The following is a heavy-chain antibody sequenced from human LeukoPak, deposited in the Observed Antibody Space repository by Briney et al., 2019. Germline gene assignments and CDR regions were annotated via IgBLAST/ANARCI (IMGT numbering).Heavy chain of an antibody. Sequence: PGGSLRLSCTASGFTFGDYAMSWFRQAPGKGLEWVGFIRSKAYGGTTEYAASVKGRFTISRDNSKNTLYLQMNSLRAEDTAVYYCAKVGAYYYDSSGYYWDDAFDIWGQGTEVTVSS. CDR1: GFTFGDYA. CDR3: AKVGAYYYDSSGYYWDDAFDI. D-gene: IGHD3-22*01. CDR2: IRSKAYGGTT. V-gene: IGHV3-49*03. J-gene: IGHJ3*02.